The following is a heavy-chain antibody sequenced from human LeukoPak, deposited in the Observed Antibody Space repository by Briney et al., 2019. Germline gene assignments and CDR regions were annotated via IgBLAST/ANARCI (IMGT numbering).Heavy chain of an antibody. CDR2: INSDGSST. V-gene: IGHV3-74*01. Sequence: PGGSLRLSCAASGFTFSSYWMHWVRQAPGKGLVWVSRINSDGSSTSYADSVKGRFTISRDNAKNTLYLQMNSLRAEDTAVYYCARSTVGYCSGGSCPVVYWGQGTLVTVSS. CDR1: GFTFSSYW. J-gene: IGHJ4*02. D-gene: IGHD2-15*01. CDR3: ARSTVGYCSGGSCPVVY.